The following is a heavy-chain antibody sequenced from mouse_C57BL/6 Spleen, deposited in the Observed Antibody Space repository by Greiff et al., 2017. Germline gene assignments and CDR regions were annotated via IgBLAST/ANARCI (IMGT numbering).Heavy chain of an antibody. J-gene: IGHJ3*01. Sequence: VKLQESGAELVRPGTSVKVSCKASGYAFTNYLIEWVKQRPGQGLEWIGVINPGSGGTNYNEKFKGKGTLTADQSSSSAYMQLSSVTSEDSAIYFCARCGALYSNYIAWFAYWGQGTLVTVSA. CDR1: GYAFTNYL. V-gene: IGHV1-54*01. CDR3: ARCGALYSNYIAWFAY. D-gene: IGHD2-5*01. CDR2: INPGSGGT.